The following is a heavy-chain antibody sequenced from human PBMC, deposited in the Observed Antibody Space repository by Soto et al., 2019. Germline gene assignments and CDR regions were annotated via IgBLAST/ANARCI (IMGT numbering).Heavy chain of an antibody. Sequence: GGSLRLSCAASGFTFSSYWMHWVRQAPGKGLVWVSRINSDGSSTSYADSVKGRFTISRDNAKNTLYLQMNSLRAEDTAVYYCANLRIAVAGHYYYYGMDVWGQGTTVTAP. V-gene: IGHV3-74*01. D-gene: IGHD6-19*01. J-gene: IGHJ6*02. CDR1: GFTFSSYW. CDR3: ANLRIAVAGHYYYYGMDV. CDR2: INSDGSST.